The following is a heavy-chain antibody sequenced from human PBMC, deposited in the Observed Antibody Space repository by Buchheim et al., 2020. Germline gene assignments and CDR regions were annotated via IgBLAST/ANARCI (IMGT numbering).Heavy chain of an antibody. D-gene: IGHD3-22*01. CDR1: GGSISSYY. J-gene: IGHJ5*02. CDR3: AKYHDSSGSASS. Sequence: QVQLQESGPGLVKPSETLSLTCTVSGGSISSYYWSWIRQPPGKGLEWIGYIYYSGSTNYNPSLKSRVTISVDTSKNQFSLKLSSVTAADTAVYYCAKYHDSSGSASSWGQGTL. CDR2: IYYSGST. V-gene: IGHV4-59*01.